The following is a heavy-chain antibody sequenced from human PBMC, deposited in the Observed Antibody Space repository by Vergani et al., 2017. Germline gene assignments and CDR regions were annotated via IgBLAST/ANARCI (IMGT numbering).Heavy chain of an antibody. CDR2: IYPGDSDT. J-gene: IGHJ6*02. V-gene: IGHV5-51*01. D-gene: IGHD3-3*01. Sequence: EVQLVQSGAEVKKPGESLKISCKGSGYSFTSYWIGWVRQMPGKGLEWMGIIYPGDSDTRYSPSFQGQVTISADKSISTAYLQWSSLKASDTAMYYCARQEDFWSGYYPSPPTYYYGMDVWGQGTTVTVSS. CDR1: GYSFTSYW. CDR3: ARQEDFWSGYYPSPPTYYYGMDV.